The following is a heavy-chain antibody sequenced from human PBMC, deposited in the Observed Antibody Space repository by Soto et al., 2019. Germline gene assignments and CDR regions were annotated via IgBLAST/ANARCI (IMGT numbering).Heavy chain of an antibody. J-gene: IGHJ6*02. Sequence: QVQLQESGPGLVKPSQTLSLTCTVSGGSISSGGYYWSWIRQHPGKGLEWIGSIYYSGRTSYNPSLKSRVTISVATSKNQFSLNLSSVTAADTAVYYCARRVAAAHIGYYGMDVWGQGTTVTVS. V-gene: IGHV4-31*03. CDR1: GGSISSGGYY. D-gene: IGHD6-13*01. CDR3: ARRVAAAHIGYYGMDV. CDR2: IYYSGRT.